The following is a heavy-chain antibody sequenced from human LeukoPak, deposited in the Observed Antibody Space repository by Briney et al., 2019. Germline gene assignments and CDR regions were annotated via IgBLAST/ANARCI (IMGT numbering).Heavy chain of an antibody. D-gene: IGHD2-21*01. CDR1: AYTFTSYG. V-gene: IGHV1-18*01. CDR2: ISAYNGNT. J-gene: IGHJ6*03. Sequence: APVKVSCKASAYTFTSYGISWVRQAPGQGLEWMGWISAYNGNTNYAQNLQGRVTMTTDTSTSTAYMELRSLRSDDTAVYYCARDRPYLSDLYYYYMDVWGKGTAVTISS. CDR3: ARDRPYLSDLYYYYMDV.